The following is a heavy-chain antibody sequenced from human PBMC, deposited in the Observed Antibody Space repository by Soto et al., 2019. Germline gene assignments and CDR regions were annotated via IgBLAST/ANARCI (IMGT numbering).Heavy chain of an antibody. V-gene: IGHV2-5*02. CDR1: GFSLSTSGVG. CDR2: IYCDDDK. CDR3: ARNRDYGESDAFGI. Sequence: QITLKESGPTLVKPTQTLTLTCTFSGFSLSTSGVGVGWIRQPPGKALEWLALIYCDDDKRYSPSLMSRLTITKDTSKNKVVLTMTNMDPVDTATYYCARNRDYGESDAFGIWGQGTMVTVSS. D-gene: IGHD4-17*01. J-gene: IGHJ3*02.